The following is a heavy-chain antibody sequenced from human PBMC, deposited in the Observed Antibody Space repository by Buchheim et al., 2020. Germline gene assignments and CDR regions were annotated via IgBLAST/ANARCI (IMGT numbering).Heavy chain of an antibody. CDR3: AKDLQRNQILSWNY. CDR1: GVTFSSYA. CDR2: ISGSVGST. J-gene: IGHJ4*02. D-gene: IGHD1-14*01. Sequence: EVQLLESGGGLVQPGGSLRLSCAASGVTFSSYAMSWVRQAPGKGLEWVSAISGSVGSTYYAHSVKGRFTISRDNSKTTLYLQMNSLRAEDTAVYYCAKDLQRNQILSWNYWGQGTL. V-gene: IGHV3-23*01.